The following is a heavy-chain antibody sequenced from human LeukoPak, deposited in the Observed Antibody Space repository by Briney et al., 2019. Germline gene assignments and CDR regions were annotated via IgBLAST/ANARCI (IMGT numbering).Heavy chain of an antibody. Sequence: GASVKVSCKVSGYTLTELSMHWVRQAPGKGLEWVASIKQDGSEKMYVDSVRGRVTTSRDKAKNSVYLQMNSLRAEDTAVYYCARDAGRSGYDIFDYWGQGTLVTVSS. D-gene: IGHD5-12*01. J-gene: IGHJ4*02. CDR2: IKQDGSEK. CDR1: GYTLTELS. CDR3: ARDAGRSGYDIFDY. V-gene: IGHV3-7*03.